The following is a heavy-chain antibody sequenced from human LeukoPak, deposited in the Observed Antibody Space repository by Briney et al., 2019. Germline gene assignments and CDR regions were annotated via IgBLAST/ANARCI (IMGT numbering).Heavy chain of an antibody. Sequence: QPGGSLRLPCAASGFTFSSYAMSWVRQAPGKGLEWVSAISGSGGSTYYADSVKGRFTISRDNSKNTLYLQMNSLRAEDTAVYYCAKGDVIVVVITTPYFDSWGQGTLVTVSS. CDR2: ISGSGGST. J-gene: IGHJ4*02. CDR3: AKGDVIVVVITTPYFDS. D-gene: IGHD3-22*01. CDR1: GFTFSSYA. V-gene: IGHV3-23*01.